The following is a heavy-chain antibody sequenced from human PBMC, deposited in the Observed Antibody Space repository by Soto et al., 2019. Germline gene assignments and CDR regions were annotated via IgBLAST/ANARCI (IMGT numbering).Heavy chain of an antibody. CDR3: ATVFSSGWVLDY. CDR1: GYTLTELS. V-gene: IGHV1-24*01. D-gene: IGHD6-19*01. Sequence: ASVKVSCKVSGYTLTELSMHWVRQAPGKGLEWMGGFDPEDGETIYAQKFQGRVTMTEDTSTDTAYMELSSLRSEDTAVYYCATVFSSGWVLDYWGQGTLVTVSS. J-gene: IGHJ4*02. CDR2: FDPEDGET.